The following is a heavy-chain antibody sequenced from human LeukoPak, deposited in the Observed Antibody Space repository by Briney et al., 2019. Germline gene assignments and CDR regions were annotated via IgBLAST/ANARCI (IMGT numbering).Heavy chain of an antibody. J-gene: IGHJ4*02. CDR3: ASHYGSGSFSFWGFDI. D-gene: IGHD3-10*01. CDR1: GFTFSSYA. CDR2: MSYDGTNE. Sequence: GGSLRLSCAASGFTFSSYAMHWVRQAPGKGLEWVAVMSYDGTNEYYADSVKGRFTISRDNSKKTLYLQMNSLRTEDTAVYYCASHYGSGSFSFWGFDIWGQGTLVTVSS. V-gene: IGHV3-30*01.